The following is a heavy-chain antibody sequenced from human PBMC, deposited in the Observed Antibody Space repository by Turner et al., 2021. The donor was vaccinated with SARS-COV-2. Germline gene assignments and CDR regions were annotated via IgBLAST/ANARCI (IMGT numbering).Heavy chain of an antibody. J-gene: IGHJ6*02. CDR1: AYSFFSNRVT. CDR2: SYYRARWYN. Sequence: VQLLQSRPWLVQPPPSLSLTCSITAYSFFSNRVTWNWIRQSPSIGLEWLGRSYYRARWYNHYAVTVKSRITIKSETYKNNNSLHLESVSPEDTAVDYCARDREVGNSMQTRDMDVWGQGTTVIVSS. D-gene: IGHD2-8*01. V-gene: IGHV6-1*01. CDR3: ARDREVGNSMQTRDMDV.